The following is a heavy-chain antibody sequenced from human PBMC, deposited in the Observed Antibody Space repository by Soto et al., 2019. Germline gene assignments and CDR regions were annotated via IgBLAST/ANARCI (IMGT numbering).Heavy chain of an antibody. CDR3: ASYVRVPTFYFDS. D-gene: IGHD3-10*02. V-gene: IGHV3-23*01. CDR2: ISDTGDDT. CDR1: GFSFRTYA. J-gene: IGHJ4*02. Sequence: EVQLLESGGGLVQPGGSLRLSCAASGFSFRTYAMSWVRQAPGQGLEWVSVISDTGDDTYYADSVKGRFTISRDSSRNTLYLRMNSLRAEDTAVYYCASYVRVPTFYFDSRGQGTLVTVAS.